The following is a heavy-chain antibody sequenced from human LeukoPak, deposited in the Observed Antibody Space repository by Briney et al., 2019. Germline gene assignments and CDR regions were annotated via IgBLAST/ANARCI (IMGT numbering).Heavy chain of an antibody. V-gene: IGHV4-59*13. J-gene: IGHJ4*02. D-gene: IGHD3-22*01. CDR1: GGSINSYY. Sequence: SDTLSLTCTVSGGSINSYYWSWIRQPPGKGLEWIGYIYYSGSTNHNPSLKSRVTISLDTSNNQFSLKLSSVTAADTAVYYCARDTSGYRRGSFDYWGQGTLVTASS. CDR2: IYYSGST. CDR3: ARDTSGYRRGSFDY.